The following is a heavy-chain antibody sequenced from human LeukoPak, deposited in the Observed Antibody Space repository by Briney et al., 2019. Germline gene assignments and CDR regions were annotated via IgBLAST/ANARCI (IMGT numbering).Heavy chain of an antibody. CDR1: GYSISSGYY. J-gene: IGHJ3*02. CDR2: IYHSGST. V-gene: IGHV4-38-2*02. CDR3: ARYSPAAIGAFDI. D-gene: IGHD2-2*02. Sequence: SETLALTCTVSGYSISSGYYWGRIRQPPGKGLEWIGSIYHSGSTYYNPSLKSRVTISVDTSKNQFSLKLSSVTAADTAVYYCARYSPAAIGAFDIWGQGTMVTVSS.